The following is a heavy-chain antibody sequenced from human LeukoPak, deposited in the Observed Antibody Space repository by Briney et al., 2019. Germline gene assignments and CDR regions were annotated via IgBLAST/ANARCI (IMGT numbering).Heavy chain of an antibody. Sequence: GGSLRLSCGASGFSFSSYAMSWFRQAPGKGLEWVSSIGAPGDDTYYADSVKGRFTISRDNSMDRLYLRMSRLRDEDTAVYYCAKDSGSYSDDYWGQGTLVIVSS. V-gene: IGHV3-23*01. CDR1: GFSFSSYA. CDR2: IGAPGDDT. CDR3: AKDSGSYSDDY. D-gene: IGHD1-26*01. J-gene: IGHJ4*02.